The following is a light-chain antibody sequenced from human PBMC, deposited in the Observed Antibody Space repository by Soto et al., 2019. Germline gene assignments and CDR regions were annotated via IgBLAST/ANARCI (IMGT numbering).Light chain of an antibody. V-gene: IGKV1-8*01. CDR3: QKYNSGLIT. CDR1: QGISSY. CDR2: AAS. J-gene: IGKJ5*01. Sequence: IRMTQSPSSFSASTGDRVTITCRASQGISSYLAWYKQKPGKAPKLLIYAASTLQSGVPSRFSGSGSGQDFTLTISSLQPEDVAIYYCQKYNSGLITFGQGTRLEIK.